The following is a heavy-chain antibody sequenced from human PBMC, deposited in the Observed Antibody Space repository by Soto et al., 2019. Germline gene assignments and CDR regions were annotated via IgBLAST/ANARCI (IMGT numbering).Heavy chain of an antibody. V-gene: IGHV3-33*01. CDR3: ARDSGGSGYEFDY. D-gene: IGHD3-22*01. Sequence: VGSLRLSCAASGFPFSAYGMHWVRQAPGKGLQWVAVIWFDGGNEYYADSVRGRFTISRDNSKNTLYLQMNSLTDEDTAVYYCARDSGGSGYEFDYWGQGTLVTVSS. CDR1: GFPFSAYG. J-gene: IGHJ4*02. CDR2: IWFDGGNE.